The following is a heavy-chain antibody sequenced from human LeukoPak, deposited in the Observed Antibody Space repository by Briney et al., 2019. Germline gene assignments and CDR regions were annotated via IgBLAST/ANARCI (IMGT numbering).Heavy chain of an antibody. CDR2: IWYDGNYA. V-gene: IGHV3-33*01. Sequence: GGSLRLSCAASGFSFNTYTMHWVRQAPGKGLEWVAVIWYDGNYAYYGDSVKGRFTISRDNSKKTLYLQMNSLSAEDTAVYYCARDGFGDLLKLVFDSWGQGTLVTVSS. J-gene: IGHJ4*02. CDR1: GFSFNTYT. CDR3: ARDGFGDLLKLVFDS. D-gene: IGHD3-10*01.